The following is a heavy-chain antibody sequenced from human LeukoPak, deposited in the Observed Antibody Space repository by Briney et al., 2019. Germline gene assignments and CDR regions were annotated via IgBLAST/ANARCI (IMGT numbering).Heavy chain of an antibody. CDR3: ARRGQWGHFDY. Sequence: SETLSLTCTVSGGSINNYYWSWIRQPPGKGLEWIGYIYYSGSTNYNPSLKCRVTISVDTSKNQFSLKLSSVTAADTAVYYCARRGQWGHFDYWGQGTLVTVSS. V-gene: IGHV4-59*08. CDR1: GGSINNYY. J-gene: IGHJ4*02. D-gene: IGHD2-8*01. CDR2: IYYSGST.